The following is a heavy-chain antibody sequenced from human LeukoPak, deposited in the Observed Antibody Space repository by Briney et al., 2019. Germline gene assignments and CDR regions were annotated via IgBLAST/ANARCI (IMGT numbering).Heavy chain of an antibody. J-gene: IGHJ4*02. Sequence: GGSLRLSCAASGFTFSTYTMNWVRQAPGKGLEWISYISSSSSTIYYADSVKGRFTISRDNAKNSLYLQMNSQRAEDTAVYYCAKSPEEYDFWSGKEYWGQGTLVTVSS. D-gene: IGHD3-3*01. CDR1: GFTFSTYT. CDR3: AKSPEEYDFWSGKEY. V-gene: IGHV3-48*01. CDR2: ISSSSSTI.